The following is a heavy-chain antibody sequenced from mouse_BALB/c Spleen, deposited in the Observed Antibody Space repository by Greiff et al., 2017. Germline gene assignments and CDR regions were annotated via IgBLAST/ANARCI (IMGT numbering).Heavy chain of an antibody. Sequence: EVQLVESGGGLVQPGGSRKLSCAASGFTFSSFGMHWVRQAPEKGLEWVAYISSGSSTIYYADTVKGRFTISRDNPKNTLFLQMTSLRSEDTAMYYCARETGTGWGQGTLVTVSA. CDR1: GFTFSSFG. V-gene: IGHV5-17*02. CDR3: ARETGTG. D-gene: IGHD4-1*01. CDR2: ISSGSSTI. J-gene: IGHJ3*01.